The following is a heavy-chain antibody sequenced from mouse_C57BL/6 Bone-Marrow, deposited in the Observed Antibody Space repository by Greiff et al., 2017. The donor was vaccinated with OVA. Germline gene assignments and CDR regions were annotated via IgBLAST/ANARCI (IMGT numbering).Heavy chain of an antibody. V-gene: IGHV5-15*01. CDR1: GFTFSDYG. J-gene: IGHJ1*03. CDR3: ARRGYGSSPYWYFDV. D-gene: IGHD1-1*01. CDR2: ISNLAYSI. Sequence: EVQLVESGGGLVQPGGSLKLSCAASGFTFSDYGMAWVRQAPRKGPAWVAFISNLAYSIYYADTVTGRFTISRENAKNTLYLDMSSLRSEDTAMYYCARRGYGSSPYWYFDVWGTGTTVTVSS.